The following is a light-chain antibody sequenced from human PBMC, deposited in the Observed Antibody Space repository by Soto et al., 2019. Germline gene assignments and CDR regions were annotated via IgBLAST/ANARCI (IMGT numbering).Light chain of an antibody. J-gene: IGKJ5*01. CDR2: KAS. CDR3: QQYNSYPLT. CDR1: QRISNL. V-gene: IGKV1-5*03. Sequence: DIQMTQSPSTLSASVGDRVTITCRASQRISNLLAWYQQKPGRAPTLLIYKASTLESGVPSRFSGSGSGTEFTFIIHRPQPCYSATYYCQQYNSYPLTFGQGTRLEIK.